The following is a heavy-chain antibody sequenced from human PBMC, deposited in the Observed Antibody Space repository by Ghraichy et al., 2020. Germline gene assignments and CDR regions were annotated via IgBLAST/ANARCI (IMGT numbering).Heavy chain of an antibody. J-gene: IGHJ4*02. V-gene: IGHV4-59*01. Sequence: SETLSLTCSVSGDSISRYYWNWIRQPPGKGLEWIGFIHHSGTTNYNPSLKSRLTMSVDMSQSQFSLTLTSVTAADTAVYYCAGVLDGRLPFDYWGRGTLVTVSS. CDR2: IHHSGTT. CDR1: GDSISRYY. CDR3: AGVLDGRLPFDY. D-gene: IGHD1-26*01.